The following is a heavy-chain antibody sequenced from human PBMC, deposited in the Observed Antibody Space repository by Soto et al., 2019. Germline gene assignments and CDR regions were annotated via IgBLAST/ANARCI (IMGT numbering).Heavy chain of an antibody. Sequence: QVQLVQSRGEVKKPGASVKVSCKTSGYSFTTYGISWVRQAPGQGLEWMGWISGYNGNTNYAQNLHGRVTMTTDTSTSTAYMELRSLRSDDTAVYYCARDGPAPYYYYGMDVWGQGSTVTVSS. CDR3: ARDGPAPYYYYGMDV. CDR2: ISGYNGNT. J-gene: IGHJ6*02. CDR1: GYSFTTYG. V-gene: IGHV1-18*01.